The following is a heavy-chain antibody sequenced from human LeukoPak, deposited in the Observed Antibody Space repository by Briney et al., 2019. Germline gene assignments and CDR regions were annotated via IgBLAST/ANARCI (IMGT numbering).Heavy chain of an antibody. D-gene: IGHD4-17*01. Sequence: GGSLRLSCAASGFTVSSNYMSWVRQAPGKGLEWVSVIYSGGSTYYADSVKGRFTISRDNSKNTLYLQMNSLRAEDTAVYYCATTVTTGVNDYWGQGTLVTVSS. V-gene: IGHV3-66*01. J-gene: IGHJ4*02. CDR1: GFTVSSNY. CDR2: IYSGGST. CDR3: ATTVTTGVNDY.